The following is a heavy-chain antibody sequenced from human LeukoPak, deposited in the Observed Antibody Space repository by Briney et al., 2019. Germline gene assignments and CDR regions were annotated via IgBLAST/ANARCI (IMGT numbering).Heavy chain of an antibody. V-gene: IGHV3-23*01. CDR1: GVTFINYA. J-gene: IGHJ4*02. CDR3: AKDERERITMIVVAID. D-gene: IGHD3-22*01. Sequence: GGSLRLSCAASGVTFINYAMSWVRQAPGKGLECVSPISSSSGSTYYADSVKGRFTISRDSSKNTLYLQMNSLRAEDTAVYYCAKDERERITMIVVAIDWGQGTLVTVSS. CDR2: ISSSSGST.